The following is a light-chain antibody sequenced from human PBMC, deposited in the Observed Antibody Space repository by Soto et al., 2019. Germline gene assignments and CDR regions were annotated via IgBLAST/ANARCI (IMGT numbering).Light chain of an antibody. Sequence: DVVMSQSPLSLPVTLGQPASISCRSSQSLVYRDGNTYLNWFQQRPGQSARRLIYKISNRDSGVSDRFSGSGSVTDSTLKISRVEAEDVGVYYWIQSTPWPSTFGHWTRLEIK. V-gene: IGKV2-30*01. J-gene: IGKJ5*01. CDR2: KIS. CDR1: QSLVYRDGNTY. CDR3: IQSTPWPST.